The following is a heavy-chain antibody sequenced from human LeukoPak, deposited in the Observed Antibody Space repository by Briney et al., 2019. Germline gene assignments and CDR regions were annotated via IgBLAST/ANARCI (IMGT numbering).Heavy chain of an antibody. D-gene: IGHD6-13*01. V-gene: IGHV3-23*01. CDR2: ISGSGGST. J-gene: IGHJ5*02. CDR3: AKHSSPFVYNWFAP. Sequence: GGSLRLSCAASGFTFSSYAMSWVRQAPGKGLEWVSAISGSGGSTYYADSVKGRFTISRDNSKNTLYLQMNSLRADDTAVYYCAKHSSPFVYNWFAPWGQGTLVTVSS. CDR1: GFTFSSYA.